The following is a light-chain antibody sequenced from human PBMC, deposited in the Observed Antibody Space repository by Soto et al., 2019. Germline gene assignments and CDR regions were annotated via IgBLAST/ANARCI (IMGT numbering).Light chain of an antibody. J-gene: IGKJ1*01. Sequence: DIQMTQSPSTLSASVGDRVTITCRASQSISSWLAWYQQKPGKAPKLLIYDASSLESGVPSRLSGSGSGTEFTLTISSLQSDDFATYYCQQYNSYSPWTFGQGTEVDIK. CDR2: DAS. V-gene: IGKV1-5*01. CDR3: QQYNSYSPWT. CDR1: QSISSW.